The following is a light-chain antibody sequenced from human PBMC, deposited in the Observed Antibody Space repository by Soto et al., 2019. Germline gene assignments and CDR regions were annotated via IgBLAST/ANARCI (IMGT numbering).Light chain of an antibody. CDR2: DVS. CDR3: SSYTSSSTLV. V-gene: IGLV2-14*01. CDR1: NSDVGDYNY. J-gene: IGLJ2*01. Sequence: QSVLTQPASVSGSPGQSITISCTGTNSDVGDYNYVSWYQQHPGKAPKLMIYDVSNRPSGVSNRFSGSKSGNTASLTVSGLQAEDEADYYCSSYTSSSTLVFGGGTKLTVL.